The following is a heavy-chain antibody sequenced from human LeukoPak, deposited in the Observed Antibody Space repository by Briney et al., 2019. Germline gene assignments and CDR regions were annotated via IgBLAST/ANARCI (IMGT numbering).Heavy chain of an antibody. CDR1: GYTFTSYD. CDR2: MNPNSGNT. CDR3: ARTPYDSSGHYSDS. V-gene: IGHV1-8*01. J-gene: IGHJ4*02. D-gene: IGHD3-22*01. Sequence: GASVKVSCKASGYTFTSYDINGVGQARGQGREGRGWMNPNSGNTGYAQQFQVSVTMTSNTSIRTAYMDLSSLRSEDTAVYYCARTPYDSSGHYSDSWGQGTLVTVSS.